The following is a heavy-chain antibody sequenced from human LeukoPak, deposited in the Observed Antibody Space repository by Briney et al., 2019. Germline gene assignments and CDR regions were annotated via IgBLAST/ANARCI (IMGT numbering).Heavy chain of an antibody. CDR1: GGSFSGYY. J-gene: IGHJ4*02. CDR2: INHSGST. Sequence: SETLSLTCAVYGGSFSGYYWSWIRQPPGKGREWIGEINHSGSTNYNPSLKSRVTISVDTSKNQFSLKLSSVTAADTAVYYCARVSGTMVRGVIDYWGQGTLVTVSS. CDR3: ARVSGTMVRGVIDY. V-gene: IGHV4-34*01. D-gene: IGHD3-10*01.